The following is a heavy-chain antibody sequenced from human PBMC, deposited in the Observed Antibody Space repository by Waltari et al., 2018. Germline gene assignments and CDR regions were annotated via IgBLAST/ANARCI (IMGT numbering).Heavy chain of an antibody. CDR2: VSADGSDD. Sequence: QVLLVESGGGVVQPGRSLRLSCAASRFTFRSYPMNWVRQAPGKGVGWVAGVSADGSDDYYFDSVKGRFTISRDNSNITLFLQMSSLRVEDTGVYYCARLTPPTYNNPRGYYIDYWGLGTLVTVSS. V-gene: IGHV3-30*15. J-gene: IGHJ4*02. CDR1: RFTFRSYP. CDR3: ARLTPPTYNNPRGYYIDY. D-gene: IGHD5-12*01.